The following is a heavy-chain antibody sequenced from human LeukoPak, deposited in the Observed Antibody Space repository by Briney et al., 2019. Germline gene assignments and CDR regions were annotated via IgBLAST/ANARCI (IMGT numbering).Heavy chain of an antibody. D-gene: IGHD3-22*01. Sequence: PGGSLRLSCAASGFTFSSYAMSWVRQAPGKGLEWVSIISGSGYSTYYADSVKGRFTISRDNAKNTLYLQMNSLRAEDTAVYYCARVTDYYDSSGYPDYWGQGTLVTVSS. CDR3: ARVTDYYDSSGYPDY. V-gene: IGHV3-23*01. J-gene: IGHJ4*02. CDR1: GFTFSSYA. CDR2: ISGSGYST.